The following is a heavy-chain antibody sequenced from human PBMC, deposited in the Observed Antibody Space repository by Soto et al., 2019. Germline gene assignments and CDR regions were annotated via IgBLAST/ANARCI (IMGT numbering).Heavy chain of an antibody. CDR3: ARGPNPRWGCSSTSCYNFDY. D-gene: IGHD2-2*01. CDR2: ISAYNGNT. J-gene: IGHJ4*02. Sequence: ASVKVSCKASGYTFTSYGMSWVRRAPGQGLEWMGWISAYNGNTNYAQKLQGRVTMTTDTSTSTAYMELRSLRSDDTAVYYCARGPNPRWGCSSTSCYNFDYWGQGTLVTVSS. CDR1: GYTFTSYG. V-gene: IGHV1-18*01.